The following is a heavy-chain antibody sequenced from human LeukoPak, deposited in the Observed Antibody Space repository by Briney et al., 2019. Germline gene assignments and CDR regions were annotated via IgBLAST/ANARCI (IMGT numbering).Heavy chain of an antibody. D-gene: IGHD3-10*01. CDR3: AKSNGYGLVDI. CDR2: IFYSGST. J-gene: IGHJ3*02. Sequence: GSLRLSCVASGFIFSNYWVTWVRQPPGKGLEWIGNIFYSGSTYYSPSLKSRVTISLDTSRNQFSLKLNSVTAADTAVYYCAKSNGYGLVDIWGQGTMVTVSS. V-gene: IGHV4-4*02. CDR1: GFIFSNYW.